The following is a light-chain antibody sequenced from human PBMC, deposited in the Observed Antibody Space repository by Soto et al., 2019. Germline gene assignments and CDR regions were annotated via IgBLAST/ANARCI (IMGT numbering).Light chain of an antibody. CDR3: QQYDNLPRGLT. J-gene: IGKJ3*01. Sequence: DIPMTPSPSSLSASVGDRVTITCQASQDISNYLTWYQKKPGKAPKLLIYDASNLETGVPSRFSGSGSGTDFTFTISSLQPEDIATYYCQQYDNLPRGLTFCPGTKVDIK. CDR2: DAS. CDR1: QDISNY. V-gene: IGKV1-33*01.